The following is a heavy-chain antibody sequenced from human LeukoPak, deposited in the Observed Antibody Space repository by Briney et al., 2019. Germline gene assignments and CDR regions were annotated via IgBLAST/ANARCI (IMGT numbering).Heavy chain of an antibody. V-gene: IGHV4-59*08. Sequence: PSETLSLTCTVSGGSISSYYWSWIRQPPGKGLEWIGYIYYSGSTNYNPSLKSRVTISVDTSKNQFSLKLSSVTAADTAVYYCARHFSYGDAFDIWGQGTMVTVSS. J-gene: IGHJ3*02. CDR3: ARHFSYGDAFDI. CDR2: IYYSGST. CDR1: GGSISSYY. D-gene: IGHD5-18*01.